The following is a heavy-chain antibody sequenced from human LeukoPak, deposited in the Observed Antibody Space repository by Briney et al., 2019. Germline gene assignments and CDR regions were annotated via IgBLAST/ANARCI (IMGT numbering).Heavy chain of an antibody. CDR1: GYSFTGYY. CDR3: ARGPNHYYYMDF. Sequence: ASVKVSCKASGYSFTGYYIHWVRQAPGQGLEWMGWINPNGDVTKSAQKFQGRVTMTTDKSINTVFMELSGLTSDDTALYYCARGPNHYYYMDFWGKGTTVSVSS. V-gene: IGHV1-2*02. J-gene: IGHJ6*03. CDR2: INPNGDVT. D-gene: IGHD2-8*01.